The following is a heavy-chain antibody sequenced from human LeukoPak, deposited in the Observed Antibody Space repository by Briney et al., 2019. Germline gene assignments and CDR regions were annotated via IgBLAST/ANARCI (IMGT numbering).Heavy chain of an antibody. CDR1: GGSVSSGGYY. J-gene: IGHJ5*02. CDR2: IYYSGST. CDR3: ARSYRGKFDP. Sequence: SETLSLTCTVSGGSVSSGGYYWSWIRQPPGKGLGWIGYIYYSGSTNYNPSLKSRVTISVDTSRNQFSLKLSSVTAADTAVYYCARSYRGKFDPWGQGTLVTVSS. D-gene: IGHD3-10*01. V-gene: IGHV4-61*08.